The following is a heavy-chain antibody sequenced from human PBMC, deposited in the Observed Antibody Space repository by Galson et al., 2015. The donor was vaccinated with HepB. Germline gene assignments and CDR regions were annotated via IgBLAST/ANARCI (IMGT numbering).Heavy chain of an antibody. Sequence: ETLSLTCTVSGGSISSYYWSWIRQPPGKGLEWIGYIYYSGSTNYNPSLKSRVTISVDTSKNQFSLKLSSVTAADTAVYYCARGGGQTWFDPWGQGTLVTVSS. J-gene: IGHJ5*02. CDR1: GGSISSYY. D-gene: IGHD3-10*01. V-gene: IGHV4-59*01. CDR3: ARGGGQTWFDP. CDR2: IYYSGST.